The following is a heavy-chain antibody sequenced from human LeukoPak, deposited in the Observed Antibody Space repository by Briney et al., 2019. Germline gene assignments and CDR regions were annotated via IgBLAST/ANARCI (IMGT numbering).Heavy chain of an antibody. V-gene: IGHV3-30*04. CDR1: GFTFSSYA. D-gene: IGHD3-22*01. CDR3: AKDQLYYYDSSGFT. J-gene: IGHJ3*01. CDR2: ISYDGSNK. Sequence: TGGSLRLSCAASGFTFSSYAMHWVRQAPGKGLEWVAVISYDGSNKYYADSVKGRFTISRDNSKNTLYLQMNSLRAEDTAVYYCAKDQLYYYDSSGFTWGQGTMVTVSS.